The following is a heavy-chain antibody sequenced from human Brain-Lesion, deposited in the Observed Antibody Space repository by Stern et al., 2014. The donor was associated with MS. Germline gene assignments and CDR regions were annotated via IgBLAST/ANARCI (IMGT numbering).Heavy chain of an antibody. CDR2: IYHSGSN. J-gene: IGHJ5*02. D-gene: IGHD6-13*01. CDR1: GGSINRGNFY. CDR3: ARDSLRVDSSNLFTSWFDP. Sequence: VQLVESGPGLVKPSQTLSLTCTVSGGSINRGNFYWTRLRQLPGQGLEWFGYIYHSGSNYYNPSLKSRVTMSVDMSKNQFFLNLISVTVADTAVYFCARDSLRVDSSNLFTSWFDPWGQGTQVTVSS. V-gene: IGHV4-31*03.